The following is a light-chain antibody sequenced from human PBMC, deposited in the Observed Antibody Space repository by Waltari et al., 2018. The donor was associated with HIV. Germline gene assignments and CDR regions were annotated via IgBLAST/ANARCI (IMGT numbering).Light chain of an antibody. CDR1: SSNIGSNT. CDR3: AAWDDSLRGV. CDR2: SNN. Sequence: QSVLTQPPSASGTPGQRATIPCSGSSSNIGSNTVNWYQQLPGTAPKLLIYSNNQRPSGIPDRFSGSKSGTSASLAISGLQSEDEADYYCAAWDDSLRGVFGGGTKLTVL. J-gene: IGLJ2*01. V-gene: IGLV1-44*01.